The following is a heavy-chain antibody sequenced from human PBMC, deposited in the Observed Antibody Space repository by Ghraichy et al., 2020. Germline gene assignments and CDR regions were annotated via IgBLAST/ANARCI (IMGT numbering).Heavy chain of an antibody. CDR2: ISAYNGDR. J-gene: IGHJ6*02. CDR1: ANPFTNYA. CDR3: ARFSTYGADTSQPYHYGMDV. V-gene: IGHV1-18*01. D-gene: IGHD3-3*01. Sequence: GGSLRLSCKASANPFTNYAINWVRQAPGQGLEWVGWISAYNGDRKYAQKLQGRVIMTTDKSTRTAYMELRSLRPDDTAVYYCARFSTYGADTSQPYHYGMDVWGQGTTVSVS.